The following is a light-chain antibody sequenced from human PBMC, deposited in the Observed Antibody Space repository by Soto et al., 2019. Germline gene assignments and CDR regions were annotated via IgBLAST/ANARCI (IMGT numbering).Light chain of an antibody. CDR1: SSNIGSNT. CDR3: AAWDDSLNGVV. J-gene: IGLJ2*01. CDR2: SND. Sequence: QSVLTQPPSASGTPGQRVTISCSGSSSNIGSNTVNWYQQLPGTAPKLLICSNDQRPSGVADRFSGSKSGTSAALAISGLQYEDEADYDCAAWDDSLNGVVFGGGTKVTVL. V-gene: IGLV1-44*01.